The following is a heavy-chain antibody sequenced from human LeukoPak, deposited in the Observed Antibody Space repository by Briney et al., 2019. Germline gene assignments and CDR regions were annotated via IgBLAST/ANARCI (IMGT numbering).Heavy chain of an antibody. V-gene: IGHV1-69*05. Sequence: GSSVKVSCKASGGTFSSYAISWVRQAPGQGLEWMGRIIPIFGTANYAQKFQGRVTITTDESTSTAYMELSSLRSEDTDVYYCARALGSRDYFDYWGQGTLVTVSS. CDR1: GGTFSSYA. D-gene: IGHD2-15*01. J-gene: IGHJ4*02. CDR3: ARALGSRDYFDY. CDR2: IIPIFGTA.